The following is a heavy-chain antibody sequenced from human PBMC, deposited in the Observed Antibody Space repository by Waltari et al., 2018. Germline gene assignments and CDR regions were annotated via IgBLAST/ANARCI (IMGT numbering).Heavy chain of an antibody. V-gene: IGHV3-9*01. D-gene: IGHD3-22*01. Sequence: EVQLVESGGGLVQPGRSLRLSCVGSGFTFADYAMHWVRQAPGKGLEWGAGINWNSGSIGFGDSGKCRFIISRDNARKSEHLQMNGRTSEDTALYYCAKKNDEVFDRNGLVYDAFDMWGQGTMVTVSS. CDR1: GFTFADYA. J-gene: IGHJ3*02. CDR2: INWNSGSI. CDR3: AKKNDEVFDRNGLVYDAFDM.